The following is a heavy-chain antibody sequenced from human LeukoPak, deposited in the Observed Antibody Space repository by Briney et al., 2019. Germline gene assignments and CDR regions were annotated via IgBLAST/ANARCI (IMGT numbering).Heavy chain of an antibody. CDR2: ISPRGEIT. V-gene: IGHV3-23*01. Sequence: GGSLRLSCAASGFIFSSHGMNWVRQAPGKGLEWVSGISPRGEITYYADSVKGRFTISRDNAKNSLYLQMNSLRAEDTAVYYCAREPTYTSTWYTSCDYWGQGILVTVSS. D-gene: IGHD6-13*01. J-gene: IGHJ4*02. CDR1: GFIFSSHG. CDR3: AREPTYTSTWYTSCDY.